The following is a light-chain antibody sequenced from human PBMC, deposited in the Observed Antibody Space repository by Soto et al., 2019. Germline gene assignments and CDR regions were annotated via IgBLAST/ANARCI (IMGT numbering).Light chain of an antibody. CDR2: RAS. Sequence: EIVMTQSPATLSVSPGESATLSCRASQTVTNNLAWYQQKSGQAPRLLIYRASTRATAIPARFSGSGSGTEFTLTISSLQSEDFGVYYCQQRSNWPPVITFGGGTKVEIK. CDR3: QQRSNWPPVIT. CDR1: QTVTNN. V-gene: IGKV3-15*01. J-gene: IGKJ4*01.